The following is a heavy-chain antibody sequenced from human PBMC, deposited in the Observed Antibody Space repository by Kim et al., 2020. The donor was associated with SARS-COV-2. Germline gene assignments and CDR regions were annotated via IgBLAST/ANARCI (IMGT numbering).Heavy chain of an antibody. J-gene: IGHJ4*02. V-gene: IGHV4-34*01. D-gene: IGHD4-17*01. CDR3: ARGFNTVTTAPVDY. Sequence: NPSLKSRVTRSVDTSKYQFSLKLSSVTAADTAVYYCARGFNTVTTAPVDYWGQGTLVTVSS.